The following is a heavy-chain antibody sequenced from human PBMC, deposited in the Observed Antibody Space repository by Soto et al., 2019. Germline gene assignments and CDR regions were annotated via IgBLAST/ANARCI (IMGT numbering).Heavy chain of an antibody. CDR3: ARIRGYCSGGSCYFYYFAMDV. V-gene: IGHV2-26*01. CDR2: ILSNDEE. CDR1: GFSLSDADVG. J-gene: IGHJ6*02. Sequence: SGPTLVNPTETLTLTCTVSGFSLSDADVGVAWIRQPPGKALEWLTHILSNDEEVFSSSLRTRLTISKDTSRSQVVLTMSNMEPVDTATYYCARIRGYCSGGSCYFYYFAMDVWGQGTTVTVSS. D-gene: IGHD2-15*01.